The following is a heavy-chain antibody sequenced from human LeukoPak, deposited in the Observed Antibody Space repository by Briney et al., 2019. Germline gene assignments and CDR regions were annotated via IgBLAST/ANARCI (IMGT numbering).Heavy chain of an antibody. CDR2: IYNSGRT. J-gene: IGHJ4*02. V-gene: IGHV4-39*01. CDR3: ARDRSSYFDY. Sequence: PSETLSLTCTVSGGSISSNNYYWGWIRQPPGKGLEWIGRIYNSGRTYYNPSLKSRVTISVETSKNQFALKLSSVTAADTAVYYCARDRSSYFDYWGQGTLVTVSS. CDR1: GGSISSNNYY. D-gene: IGHD1-14*01.